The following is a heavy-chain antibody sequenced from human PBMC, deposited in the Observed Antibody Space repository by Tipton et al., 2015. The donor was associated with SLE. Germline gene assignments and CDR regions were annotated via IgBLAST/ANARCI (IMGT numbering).Heavy chain of an antibody. CDR2: IYSGGNT. V-gene: IGHV3-NL1*01. J-gene: IGHJ4*02. CDR1: GFTFSSYV. CDR3: ARVPLPGIAVAGTGY. Sequence: GSLRLSCAASGFTFSSYVIHWVRRAPGKGLEWVAVIYSGGNTYYADSVKGRFTISRDNSKNTLYLQMNSLRAEDTAVYYCARVPLPGIAVAGTGYWGQGTLVTVSS. D-gene: IGHD6-19*01.